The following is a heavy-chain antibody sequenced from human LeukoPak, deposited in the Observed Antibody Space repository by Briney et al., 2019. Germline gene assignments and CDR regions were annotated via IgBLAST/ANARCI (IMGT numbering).Heavy chain of an antibody. J-gene: IGHJ4*02. CDR1: GGSISSYY. Sequence: SETLSLTCTVSGGSISSYYWSWIRQPPGKGLEWIGSIYHSGSTYYNPSLKSRVTISVDTSKNQFSLKLSSVTAADTAVYYCARDLPEDYWGQGTLVTVSS. CDR2: IYHSGST. CDR3: ARDLPEDY. V-gene: IGHV4-38-2*02.